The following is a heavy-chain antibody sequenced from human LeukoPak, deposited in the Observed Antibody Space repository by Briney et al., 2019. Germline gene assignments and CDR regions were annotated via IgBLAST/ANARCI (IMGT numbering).Heavy chain of an antibody. J-gene: IGHJ6*03. Sequence: ASVKVSCKASGYTFTSYGISWVRQAPGQGLEWMGWISAYNGNTNYAQKLQGRVTMTTDTSTSTAYMELRSLRSDDTAVYYCARGIYSSSSGDYYYYMDVWGKGTTVTVSS. CDR2: ISAYNGNT. CDR3: ARGIYSSSSGDYYYYMDV. D-gene: IGHD6-6*01. CDR1: GYTFTSYG. V-gene: IGHV1-18*01.